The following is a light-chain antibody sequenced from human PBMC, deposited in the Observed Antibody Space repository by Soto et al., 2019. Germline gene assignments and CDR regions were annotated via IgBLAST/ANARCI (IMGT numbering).Light chain of an antibody. J-gene: IGLJ2*01. V-gene: IGLV2-14*01. CDR3: SSHTSSSTRLL. CDR2: EVS. CDR1: NSDVGGYNF. Sequence: QSALTQPASVSGSPGQSITISCTGTNSDVGGYNFVSWYQQHPGKAPKLLIYEVSYRPSGVSNRFSGSKSGNTASLTISGLQAEDEADYHCSSHTSSSTRLLFGGGTKLT.